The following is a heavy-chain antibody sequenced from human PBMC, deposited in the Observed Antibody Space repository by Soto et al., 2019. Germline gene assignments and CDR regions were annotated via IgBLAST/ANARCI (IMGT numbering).Heavy chain of an antibody. D-gene: IGHD3-10*01. CDR3: ARVLTSVRAYGMDV. J-gene: IGHJ6*02. CDR1: GGSFSGYY. V-gene: IGHV4-34*01. Sequence: QVQLQQWGAGLLKPSETLSLTCAVYGGSFSGYYWSWIRQPPGKGLEWIGEINHSGSTNYNPSLKSRVTISVDTSKNQFSLKLSSVTAADTAVYYCARVLTSVRAYGMDVWGQGTTVTVSS. CDR2: INHSGST.